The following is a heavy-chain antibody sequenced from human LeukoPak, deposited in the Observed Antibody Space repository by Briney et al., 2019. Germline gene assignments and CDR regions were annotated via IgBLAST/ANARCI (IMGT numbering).Heavy chain of an antibody. CDR3: ATSSDSSGND. CDR2: ISSSGSTT. Sequence: GGSLRLSCAASGLTFSDYYMSWIRQAPGKGLEWVSYISSSGSTTHYADSVKGRFTISRDNAKNSLYLQMNTLRAEDTAVYYCATSSDSSGNDWGQGTLVTVST. CDR1: GLTFSDYY. V-gene: IGHV3-11*01. J-gene: IGHJ4*02. D-gene: IGHD3-22*01.